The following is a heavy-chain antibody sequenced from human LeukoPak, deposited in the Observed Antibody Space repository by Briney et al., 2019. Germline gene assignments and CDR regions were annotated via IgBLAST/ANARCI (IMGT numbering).Heavy chain of an antibody. J-gene: IGHJ4*02. CDR2: IYPGDSDT. V-gene: IGHV5-51*01. Sequence: GESLKISCRGSGYSFTTYWIGWVRQLHGKGLGWLGIIYPGDSDTRYSPSFQGQVTMSADKSINTAYLQWSSLKASDTAMYYCARRQGCSSTSCPPDSWGQGTLVTVSS. CDR1: GYSFTTYW. D-gene: IGHD2-2*01. CDR3: ARRQGCSSTSCPPDS.